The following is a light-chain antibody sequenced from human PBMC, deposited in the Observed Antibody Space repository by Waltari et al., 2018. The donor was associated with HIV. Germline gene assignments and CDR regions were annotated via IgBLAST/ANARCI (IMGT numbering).Light chain of an antibody. J-gene: IGLJ2*01. CDR3: CSYAGVDTPVV. CDR2: EVT. V-gene: IGLV2-23*02. CDR1: SSDVGSYNL. Sequence: QSALTQPASMSGSPGQSITISCSGTSSDVGSYNLVSWYQQHPGKVPKLIIYEVTKRTSDVSNRFSASKSGDTASLRISGLQPEDAADYYCCSYAGVDTPVVFGGGTKLTVL.